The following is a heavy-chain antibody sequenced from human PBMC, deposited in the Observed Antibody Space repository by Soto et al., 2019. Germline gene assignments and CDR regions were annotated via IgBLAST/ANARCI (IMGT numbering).Heavy chain of an antibody. CDR2: IFHTGSA. Sequence: QVQLQESGPGLMKPSGTLSLTCAVSGGSITSNWWCWVRQPPGKGLEWIAEIFHTGSANYNPSLMSRLTISMDTSKNHLSLNLISVTAADTAVYYCARHIAVSGTRGFDHWGQGTLVTVSS. CDR1: GGSITSNW. V-gene: IGHV4-4*02. D-gene: IGHD2-21*01. J-gene: IGHJ4*02. CDR3: ARHIAVSGTRGFDH.